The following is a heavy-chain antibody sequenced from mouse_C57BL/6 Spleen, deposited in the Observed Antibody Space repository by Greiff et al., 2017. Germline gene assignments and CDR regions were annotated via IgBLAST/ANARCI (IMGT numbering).Heavy chain of an antibody. CDR1: GFTFSSYA. J-gene: IGHJ4*01. D-gene: IGHD2-4*01. V-gene: IGHV5-9-1*02. CDR3: TRDFDYGSMDY. CDR2: ISSGGDYI. Sequence: EVKLVESGEGLVKPGGSLKLSCAASGFTFSSYAMSWVRQTPEKRLEWVAYISSGGDYIYYADTVKGRFTISRDNARNTLYLQMSSLKSEDTAMYYCTRDFDYGSMDYWGQGTSVTVSS.